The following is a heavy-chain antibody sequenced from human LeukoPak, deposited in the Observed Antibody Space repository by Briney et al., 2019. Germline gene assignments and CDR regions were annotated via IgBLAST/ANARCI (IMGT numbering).Heavy chain of an antibody. CDR3: ARMLNGAYDV. CDR1: GYTFTGYY. V-gene: IGHV1-2*02. CDR2: INPNSGGT. D-gene: IGHD5-12*01. Sequence: GASVKVSCKASGYTFTGYYMHWVRQAPGQGLEWMGWINPNSGGTNYAQNFQGRVTMTRDTSSSTAYMEVSRLTSDDTAVYYCARMLNGAYDVWGQGTLVTVSS. J-gene: IGHJ4*02.